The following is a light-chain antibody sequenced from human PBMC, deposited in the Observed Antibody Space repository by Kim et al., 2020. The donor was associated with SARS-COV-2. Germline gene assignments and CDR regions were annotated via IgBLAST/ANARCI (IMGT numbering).Light chain of an antibody. CDR2: AAS. V-gene: IGKV1-27*01. CDR1: QGSTNS. Sequence: VPVGDRVTIPCRASQGSTNSLAWYQQKPGKVPQLLIYAASALQSGVPSRFSGSGSGTDFTLTISSLQPEDVATYYCQKYNSATWTFGQGTKVDIK. J-gene: IGKJ1*01. CDR3: QKYNSATWT.